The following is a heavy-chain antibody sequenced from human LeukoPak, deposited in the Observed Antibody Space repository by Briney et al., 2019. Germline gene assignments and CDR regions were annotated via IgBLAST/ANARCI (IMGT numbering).Heavy chain of an antibody. CDR1: GGSFSGYY. CDR3: ASAGIAAAVPDF. J-gene: IGHJ4*02. V-gene: IGHV4-34*01. Sequence: SETLSLTCAVYGGSFSGYYWSWIRQPPGKGLEWIGEINHSGSTNYNPSLKGRVTISVDTSKNQFSLKLSSVTAADTAVYYCASAGIAAAVPDFWGQGTLVTVSS. CDR2: INHSGST. D-gene: IGHD6-13*01.